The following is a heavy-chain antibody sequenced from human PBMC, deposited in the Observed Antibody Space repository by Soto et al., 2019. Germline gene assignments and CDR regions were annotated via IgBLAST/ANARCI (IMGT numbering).Heavy chain of an antibody. CDR1: AFTFSSYW. CDR2: INSDGSST. Sequence: GGSLRLSCAASAFTFSSYWMHWVRQAPGKGLVWVSRINSDGSSTSYADSVKGRFTISRDNAKNTLYLQMNSLRAEDTAVYYCASLGYCVSTSCPDYWGQGTLVTVSS. V-gene: IGHV3-74*01. D-gene: IGHD2-2*01. J-gene: IGHJ4*02. CDR3: ASLGYCVSTSCPDY.